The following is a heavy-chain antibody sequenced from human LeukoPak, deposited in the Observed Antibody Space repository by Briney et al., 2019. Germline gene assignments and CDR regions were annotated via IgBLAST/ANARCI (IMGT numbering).Heavy chain of an antibody. V-gene: IGHV4-39*07. CDR1: GGSISSSSYY. CDR2: IYYSGST. Sequence: PSETLSLTCTVSGGSISSSSYYWGWIRQPPGKGLEWIGSIYYSGSTYYNPSLKSRVTISVDTSKNQFSLKLSSVTAADTAVYYCARGGDSGYDPIVYWGQGTLVTVSS. CDR3: ARGGDSGYDPIVY. J-gene: IGHJ4*02. D-gene: IGHD5-12*01.